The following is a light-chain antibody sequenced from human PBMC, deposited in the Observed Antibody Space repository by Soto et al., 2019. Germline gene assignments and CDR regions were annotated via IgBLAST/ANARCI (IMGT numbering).Light chain of an antibody. CDR3: QQYNNWPPIT. CDR1: QSVSSN. Sequence: EIVMTQSPATLSVSPGERATLSCRASQSVSSNLAWYQQKPGQAPRLLIYGASTRATGIPARFSGSGSGTEFTITISRLQSEDFSVYYCQQYNNWPPITFGQGTRLEIK. V-gene: IGKV3-15*01. J-gene: IGKJ5*01. CDR2: GAS.